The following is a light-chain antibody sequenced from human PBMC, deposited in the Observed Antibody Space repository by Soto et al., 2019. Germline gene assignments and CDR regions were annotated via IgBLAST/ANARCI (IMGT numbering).Light chain of an antibody. Sequence: DIPMTQSPSSLAASVGDSVTIAGRTSQSISSWLAWYQQKRGPAPKVXIFDASRLESGVPSRFSGSASGTEFTLTISSLQPDDFETYDCQHYNSYSEAFGQGTKVDIK. CDR1: QSISSW. CDR3: QHYNSYSEA. CDR2: DAS. J-gene: IGKJ1*01. V-gene: IGKV1-5*01.